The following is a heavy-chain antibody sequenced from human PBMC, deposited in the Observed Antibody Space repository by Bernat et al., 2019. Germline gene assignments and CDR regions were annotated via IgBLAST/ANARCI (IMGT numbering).Heavy chain of an antibody. CDR3: ARVGEYSGYDSVAFDI. D-gene: IGHD5-12*01. V-gene: IGHV4-31*01. J-gene: IGHJ3*02. Sequence: QVQLQESGPGLVKPSQTLSLTCTVSGGSISSGGYYWSWIRQHPGKGLEWIGYIYYSGSTYYNPSLKSLVTISVDTSKNQFSLKLSSVTAADMAVYYCARVGEYSGYDSVAFDIWGQGTMVTVSS. CDR2: IYYSGST. CDR1: GGSISSGGYY.